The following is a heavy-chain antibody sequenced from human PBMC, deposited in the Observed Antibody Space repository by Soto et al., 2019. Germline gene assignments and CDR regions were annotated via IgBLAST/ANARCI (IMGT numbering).Heavy chain of an antibody. Sequence: LQLQESGPGLVKPSETLSLICSVSGDSISGSSFYWGWIRQSPGKGLEWIASIHYSGNTYYNPSFKGRVTISVDTPKNQFPIILTSVTAADTAVYYCANLRGPVIFDQWGRGILVTASS. D-gene: IGHD3-3*01. V-gene: IGHV4-39*01. CDR2: IHYSGNT. CDR3: ANLRGPVIFDQ. CDR1: GDSISGSSFY. J-gene: IGHJ4*02.